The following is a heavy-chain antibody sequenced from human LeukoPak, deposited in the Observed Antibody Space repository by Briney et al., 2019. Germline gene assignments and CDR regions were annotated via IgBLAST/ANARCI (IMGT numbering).Heavy chain of an antibody. CDR1: GGSISTYC. CDR2: IFYSGST. CDR3: ARGDNGDYDFWSGYSPYNWFDP. D-gene: IGHD3-3*01. V-gene: IGHV4-59*01. Sequence: SETLSLTCAVSGGSISTYCWSWIRQPPGKGLEWIGYIFYSGSTNYNPSLKSRVTISVDTSRNQFSLKLSSVTAADTAVYYCARGDNGDYDFWSGYSPYNWFDPWGQGTLVTVSS. J-gene: IGHJ5*02.